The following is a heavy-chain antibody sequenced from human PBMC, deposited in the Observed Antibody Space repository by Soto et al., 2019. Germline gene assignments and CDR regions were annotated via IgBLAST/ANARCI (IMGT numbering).Heavy chain of an antibody. CDR1: GFTFSSYG. V-gene: IGHV3-33*01. CDR2: IWYDGSNK. D-gene: IGHD2-21*02. J-gene: IGHJ2*01. CDR3: ARDVMVTAMVMWYFDL. Sequence: QVQLVESGGGVVQPGRSLRLSWAASGFTFSSYGMHWVRQAPGKGLEWVAVIWYDGSNKYYADSVKGRFTISRDNSKNTLYLQMNSLRAEDTAVYYCARDVMVTAMVMWYFDLWGRGTLVTVSS.